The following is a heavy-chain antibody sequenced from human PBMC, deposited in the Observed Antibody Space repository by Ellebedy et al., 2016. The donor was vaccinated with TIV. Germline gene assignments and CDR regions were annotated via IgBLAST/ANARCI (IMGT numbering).Heavy chain of an antibody. CDR1: GLAFSNYY. Sequence: GGSLRLSCTASGLAFSNYYMNWLRQAPGKGLEWVANINPDGGEKIYVDSVKGRFTVSRDNAKNSLYLQLNSLRVEDTAVYYCTRGIWLRSNDGFDIWGQGTMVTVSS. J-gene: IGHJ3*02. CDR3: TRGIWLRSNDGFDI. CDR2: INPDGGEK. D-gene: IGHD5-12*01. V-gene: IGHV3-7*01.